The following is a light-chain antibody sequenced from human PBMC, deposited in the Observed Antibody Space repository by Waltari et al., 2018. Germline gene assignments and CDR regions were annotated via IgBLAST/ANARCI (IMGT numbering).Light chain of an antibody. J-gene: IGKJ2*01. CDR2: LGS. CDR3: MQALQTSYT. V-gene: IGKV2-28*01. Sequence: DIVMTQSPLSLPVTPGEPASISCRSSQSLLHSNGYNYLDWYLQKQGQSPQLLIYLGSNRASGVPDRFRGSGSGTDFTLKVSRVEAEDVGVYYCMQALQTSYTFGQGTKLEIK. CDR1: QSLLHSNGYNY.